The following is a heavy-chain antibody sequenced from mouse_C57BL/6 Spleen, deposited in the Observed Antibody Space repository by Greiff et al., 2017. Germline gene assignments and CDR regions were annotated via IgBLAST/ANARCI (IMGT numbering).Heavy chain of an antibody. CDR1: GYTFTDYN. CDR2: INPNNGGT. J-gene: IGHJ1*03. Sequence: EVQLVESGPELVKPGASVKMSCKASGYTFTDYNMHWVKQSHGKSLEWIGYINPNNGGTSYNQKFKGKATLTVNKSSSTAYMELRSLTSEDSAVYYCARGRWLTPWYFDVWGTGTTVTVSS. D-gene: IGHD2-3*01. V-gene: IGHV1-22*01. CDR3: ARGRWLTPWYFDV.